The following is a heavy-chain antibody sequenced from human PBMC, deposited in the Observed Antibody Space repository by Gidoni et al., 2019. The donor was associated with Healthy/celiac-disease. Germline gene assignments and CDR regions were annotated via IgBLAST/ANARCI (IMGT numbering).Heavy chain of an antibody. CDR3: ARSSYCSSTSCYYVYYGMDV. V-gene: IGHV1-2*02. Sequence: QVQLVQSGAEVKKPGASVKVSCKASGYTFTGHYMHWVRQAPGQGLEWMGWINPNSGGTNYAQKFQGRVTMTRDTSISTAYMELSRLRSDDTAVYYCARSSYCSSTSCYYVYYGMDVWGQGTTVTVSS. D-gene: IGHD2-2*01. CDR2: INPNSGGT. CDR1: GYTFTGHY. J-gene: IGHJ6*02.